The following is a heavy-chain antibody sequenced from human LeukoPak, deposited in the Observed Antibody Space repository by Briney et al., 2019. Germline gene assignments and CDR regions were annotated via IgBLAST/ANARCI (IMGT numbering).Heavy chain of an antibody. CDR1: GGSFTGYY. CDR2: IFYSGNT. Sequence: SETLSLTCAVYGGSFTGYYWSWIRQPPGKGLEWIGSIFYSGNTHYNPSLKSRVTMSVDTSKNEFSLKLTSVTAADTAVYYCTRHWSEFYNYGMGVWGHGTTVTVSS. J-gene: IGHJ6*02. V-gene: IGHV4-34*12. CDR3: TRHWSEFYNYGMGV. D-gene: IGHD3-3*01.